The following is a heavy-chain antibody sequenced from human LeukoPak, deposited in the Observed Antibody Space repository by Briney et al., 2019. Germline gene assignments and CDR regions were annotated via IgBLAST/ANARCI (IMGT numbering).Heavy chain of an antibody. Sequence: PGGSLRLSCAASGFTFSTRWMSWVRQAPGKGLEWVSVIYSGGSTYYADSVKGRFTISRDNSKNTLYLQMNSLGAEDTAVYCCARAVSSLYGMDVWGQGTTVTVSS. V-gene: IGHV3-53*01. CDR1: GFTFSTRW. D-gene: IGHD6-13*01. J-gene: IGHJ6*02. CDR3: ARAVSSLYGMDV. CDR2: IYSGGST.